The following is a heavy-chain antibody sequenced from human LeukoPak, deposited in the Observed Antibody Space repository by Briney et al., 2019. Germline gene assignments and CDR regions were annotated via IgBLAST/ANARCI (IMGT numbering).Heavy chain of an antibody. CDR1: GYSFTTYC. J-gene: IGHJ5*01. Sequence: GESLQISCKGSGYSFTTYCIGWVRQMPGQDMEWLAIINPGDSDTRYSPSFQGQVTISADKSISTAYLQWSSLKASDSAMYYCVRPAASGWYDSWGQGTPVSV. CDR3: VRPAASGWYDS. D-gene: IGHD1-26*01. V-gene: IGHV5-51*01. CDR2: INPGDSDT.